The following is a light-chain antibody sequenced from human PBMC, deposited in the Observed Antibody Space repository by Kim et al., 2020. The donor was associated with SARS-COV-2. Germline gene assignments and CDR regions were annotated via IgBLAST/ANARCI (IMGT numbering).Light chain of an antibody. Sequence: VTISWTGSISNIGAGYDVHWYQQLPRTPPKLLIYENNNRPSGVPDRFSGSKSGTSASLAITGLQAEDEAYYYCQSYDISLSAVIFGGGTQLTVL. CDR3: QSYDISLSAVI. CDR1: ISNIGAGYD. CDR2: ENN. J-gene: IGLJ2*01. V-gene: IGLV1-40*01.